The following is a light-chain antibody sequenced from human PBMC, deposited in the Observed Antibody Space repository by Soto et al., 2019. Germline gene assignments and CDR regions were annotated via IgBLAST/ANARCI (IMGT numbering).Light chain of an antibody. CDR1: QSVSSY. Sequence: EIVWTHSLAALRFAPNYRATLSCRASQSVSSYVAWYQQKPGQAPRLLIYDASNRATGIPARFSGSGSGTDFTLTISILEAEDLAVYYCQQRSNLPITFGEGTRLDIK. CDR2: DAS. V-gene: IGKV3-11*01. J-gene: IGKJ5*01. CDR3: QQRSNLPIT.